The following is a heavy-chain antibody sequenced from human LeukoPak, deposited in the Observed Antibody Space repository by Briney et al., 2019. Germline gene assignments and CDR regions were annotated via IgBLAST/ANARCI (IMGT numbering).Heavy chain of an antibody. J-gene: IGHJ3*02. Sequence: GASVKVSCKASGYTFTGYYMHWVRQAPGQGLEWMGWISAYNANTNYAQKPQGRVTMTTDTSTSTAYMELRSLRSDDTAVYYCARDRAYSGSYCEAFDIWGQGTMVTVSS. CDR3: ARDRAYSGSYCEAFDI. D-gene: IGHD1-26*01. CDR1: GYTFTGYY. CDR2: ISAYNANT. V-gene: IGHV1-18*04.